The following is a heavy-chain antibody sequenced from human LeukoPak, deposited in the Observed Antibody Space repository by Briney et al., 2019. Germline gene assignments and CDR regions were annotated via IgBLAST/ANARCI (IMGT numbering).Heavy chain of an antibody. Sequence: SQTLSLTCTVSGGSISSGDYYWSWIRQPPGKGLEWIGYIYYSGSAYYNPSLKSRFTISVDTSKNQFSLKLSSVTAADTAVYYCARAKGYSYGPFDYWGQGTLVTVSS. J-gene: IGHJ4*02. D-gene: IGHD5-18*01. CDR1: GGSISSGDYY. CDR3: ARAKGYSYGPFDY. V-gene: IGHV4-30-4*08. CDR2: IYYSGSA.